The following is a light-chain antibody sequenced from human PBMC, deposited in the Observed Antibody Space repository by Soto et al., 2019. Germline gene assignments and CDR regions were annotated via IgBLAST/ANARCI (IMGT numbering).Light chain of an antibody. CDR1: QSVRRY. CDR3: QQRNNWPPIT. J-gene: IGKJ5*01. Sequence: EIVLTQSPATLFLSPGERATLSCRASQSVRRYLAWYQQKPGQAPRLLIYDASTRATGIPARFSGSGSETDFTLTITSLEPEDFAVYYCQQRNNWPPITFGQGTRLEI. V-gene: IGKV3-11*01. CDR2: DAS.